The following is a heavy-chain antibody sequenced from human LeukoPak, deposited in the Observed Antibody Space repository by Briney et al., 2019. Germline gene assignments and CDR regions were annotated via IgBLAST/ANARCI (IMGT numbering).Heavy chain of an antibody. CDR2: IYYSGST. CDR1: GGSISSSSYY. J-gene: IGHJ6*03. D-gene: IGHD6-6*01. V-gene: IGHV4-39*01. Sequence: SETLSLTCTVSGGSISSSSYYWGWIRQPPGKGLGWIGSIYYSGSTYYNPSLKSRVTISVDTSKNQFSLKLSSVTAADTAVYYRARNIAAPPGSGLKDGRGKGTTVT. CDR3: ARNIAAPPGSGLKDG.